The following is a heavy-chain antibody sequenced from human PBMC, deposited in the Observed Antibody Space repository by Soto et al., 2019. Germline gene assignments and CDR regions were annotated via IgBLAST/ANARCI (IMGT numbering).Heavy chain of an antibody. J-gene: IGHJ3*02. Sequence: ASVKVSCKASGYTFTSYDINWVRQATGQGLEWMGWMNPNSGNTGYAQEFQGRVTMTRNTSISTAYMELSSLRSEDTAVYYCARGGYCSSTSCHDIWGQGTMVTVSS. D-gene: IGHD2-2*01. CDR3: ARGGYCSSTSCHDI. V-gene: IGHV1-8*02. CDR1: GYTFTSYD. CDR2: MNPNSGNT.